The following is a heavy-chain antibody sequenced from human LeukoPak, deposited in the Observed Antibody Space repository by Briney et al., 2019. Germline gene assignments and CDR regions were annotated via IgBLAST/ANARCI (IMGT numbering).Heavy chain of an antibody. CDR1: GYTFTGYY. V-gene: IGHV1-2*02. CDR2: INPNSGGT. Sequence: ASVKVSCKASGYTFTGYYMHWVRQAPGQGLEWMGWINPNSGGTNYAQKFQGRVTMTRDTSINTAYMELRRLRSDDTAVYHCVRDRHCDPWGQGTLVTVSS. CDR3: VRDRHCDP. J-gene: IGHJ5*02.